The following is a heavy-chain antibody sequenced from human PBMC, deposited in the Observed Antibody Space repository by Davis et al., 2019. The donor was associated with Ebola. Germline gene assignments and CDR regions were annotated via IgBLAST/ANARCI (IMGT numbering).Heavy chain of an antibody. CDR2: ISHTGST. Sequence: MPSETLSLTCAINGGSFSSYYWSWIRQTAGRGLEWIGDISHTGSTTYSPSLKGRVTMSLDTSENQFFLKVTSVSAADTAVYYCARQGGPETTLDSWGRGRLVTVSS. V-gene: IGHV4-34*01. D-gene: IGHD1-14*01. CDR1: GGSFSSYY. J-gene: IGHJ4*02. CDR3: ARQGGPETTLDS.